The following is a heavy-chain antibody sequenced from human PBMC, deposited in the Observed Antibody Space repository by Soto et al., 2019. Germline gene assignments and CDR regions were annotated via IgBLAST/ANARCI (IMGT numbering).Heavy chain of an antibody. Sequence: GSLRLSCAASGFTFSSYWMSWVRQAPGKGLEWVANIKQDGSEKYYVDSVKGRFTISRDNAKNSLYLQMNSLRAEDTAVYYCASSGYSSSWPLDYWGQGTLVTVSS. CDR1: GFTFSSYW. CDR2: IKQDGSEK. J-gene: IGHJ4*02. CDR3: ASSGYSSSWPLDY. V-gene: IGHV3-7*05. D-gene: IGHD6-13*01.